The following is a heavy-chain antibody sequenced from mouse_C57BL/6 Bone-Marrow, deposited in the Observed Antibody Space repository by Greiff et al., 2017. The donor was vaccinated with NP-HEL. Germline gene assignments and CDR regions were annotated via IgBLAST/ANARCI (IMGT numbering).Heavy chain of an antibody. V-gene: IGHV5-6*01. J-gene: IGHJ2*01. Sequence: DVQLVESGGDLVKPGGSLKLSCAASGFTFSSYGMSWVRQTPDKRLEWVATISSGGSYTYYPDSVTGRFTISRDNAKNTLYLQMSSLKSEDTAMYYCATLIYFDYWGQGTTLTVSS. CDR3: ATLIYFDY. CDR2: ISSGGSYT. CDR1: GFTFSSYG.